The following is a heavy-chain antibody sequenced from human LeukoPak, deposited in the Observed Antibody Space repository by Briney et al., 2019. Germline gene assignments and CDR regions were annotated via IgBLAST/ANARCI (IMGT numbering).Heavy chain of an antibody. Sequence: GGSLRLSCAASGFTFSSYEMNWVRQAPGKGLEWVSYISSSGSTIYYADSVKGRFTISRDNSKNTLYLQMNSLRAEDAAVYYCAKHTYYYDSSGQPPGDYWGQGTLVTVSS. J-gene: IGHJ4*02. CDR3: AKHTYYYDSSGQPPGDY. CDR1: GFTFSSYE. D-gene: IGHD3-22*01. V-gene: IGHV3-48*03. CDR2: ISSSGSTI.